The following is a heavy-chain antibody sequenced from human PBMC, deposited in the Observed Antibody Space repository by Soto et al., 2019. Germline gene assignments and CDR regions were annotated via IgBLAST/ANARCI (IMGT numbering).Heavy chain of an antibody. CDR3: AKSSSDYDFWSGYYDLWFDY. CDR2: ISGSGGST. CDR1: GFTFSSYA. D-gene: IGHD3-3*01. J-gene: IGHJ4*02. Sequence: SGGSLRLSCAASGFTFSSYAMSWVRQAPGKGLEWVSAISGSGGSTYYADSVKGRFTISGDNSKNTLYLQMNSLRAEDTAVYYCAKSSSDYDFWSGYYDLWFDYWGQGTLVTVSS. V-gene: IGHV3-23*01.